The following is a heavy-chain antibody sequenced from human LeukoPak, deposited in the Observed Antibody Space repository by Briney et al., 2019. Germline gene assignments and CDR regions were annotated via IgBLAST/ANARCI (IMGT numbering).Heavy chain of an antibody. CDR1: GGSISSGDYY. J-gene: IGHJ4*02. CDR3: ARGELNGDYFDY. V-gene: IGHV4-30-4*01. Sequence: SQTLSLTCTVSGGSISSGDYYWSWIRQPPGKGLEWIGYIYYSGSTYYNPSLKSRITISVDTSKNQFSLRLSSVTAADTAVYYCARGELNGDYFDYWGQGTLVTVSS. CDR2: IYYSGST. D-gene: IGHD1-7*01.